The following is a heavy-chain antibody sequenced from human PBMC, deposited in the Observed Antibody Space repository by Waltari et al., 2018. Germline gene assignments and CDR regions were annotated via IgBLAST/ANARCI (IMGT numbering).Heavy chain of an antibody. V-gene: IGHV3-53*02. D-gene: IGHD6-13*01. J-gene: IGHJ4*02. Sequence: EVQLVETGGGLIQPGGSLRLSCAASGFTVSSNYMSWVRQAPGKGLGWVSGIDGGGSTYYADSVKGRVTITRDNSKNTLYLQMNSLRAEDTAVYYCARDEWGAAANWGQGTLVTVSS. CDR1: GFTVSSNY. CDR2: IDGGGST. CDR3: ARDEWGAAAN.